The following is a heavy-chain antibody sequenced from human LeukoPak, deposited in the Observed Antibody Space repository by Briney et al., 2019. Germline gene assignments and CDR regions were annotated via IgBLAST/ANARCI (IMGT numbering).Heavy chain of an antibody. V-gene: IGHV1-2*04. D-gene: IGHD3-22*01. CDR1: GYTFTGYY. J-gene: IGHJ4*02. Sequence: ASVKDSCKASGYTFTGYYMHWVRQAPGQGLEWMGWINPNSGGTNYAQKFQGWVTMTRDTSISTAYTELSRLRSDDTAVYYCARGPYYYDSSGYYSDWGQGTLVTVSS. CDR3: ARGPYYYDSSGYYSD. CDR2: INPNSGGT.